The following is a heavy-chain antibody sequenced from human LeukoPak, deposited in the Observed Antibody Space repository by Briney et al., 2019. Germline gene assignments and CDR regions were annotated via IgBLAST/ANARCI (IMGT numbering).Heavy chain of an antibody. CDR3: AKVGSGWYGVDY. J-gene: IGHJ4*02. Sequence: PGRSLRLSCAASGFTFSSYAMHWVRQAPGKGLEWVSVISYDGSNEYYARSVKGRFTISRDNSKSTLYLQMNSLRAEDTAVYYCAKVGSGWYGVDYWGQGTLVTVSS. CDR1: GFTFSSYA. V-gene: IGHV3-30-3*01. CDR2: ISYDGSNE. D-gene: IGHD6-19*01.